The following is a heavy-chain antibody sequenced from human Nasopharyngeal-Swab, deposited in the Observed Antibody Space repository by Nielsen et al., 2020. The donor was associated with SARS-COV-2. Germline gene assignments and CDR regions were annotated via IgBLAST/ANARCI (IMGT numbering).Heavy chain of an antibody. CDR3: ARDQYYYDSSGGEGYFDY. CDR2: ISCDGSNK. J-gene: IGHJ4*02. D-gene: IGHD3-22*01. V-gene: IGHV3-30-3*01. Sequence: WIRQPPGKGLEWVAVISCDGSNKYYADSVKGRFTISGDNSKNTLYLQMNSLRAEDTAVYYCARDQYYYDSSGGEGYFDYWGQGTLVTVSS.